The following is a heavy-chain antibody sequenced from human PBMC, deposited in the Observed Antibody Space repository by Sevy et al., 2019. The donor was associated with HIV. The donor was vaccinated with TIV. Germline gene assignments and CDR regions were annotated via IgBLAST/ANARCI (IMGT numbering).Heavy chain of an antibody. Sequence: GSVKVSCKASGYTFTGYYMHWVRQAPGQGLEWTGRINPNSRGTNYAQKFQGRVTMTRDLSISTAYMELSWLRSDATAVYYCARERPYSSSWSDAFDIWGQGTLVPVSS. V-gene: IGHV1-2*06. D-gene: IGHD6-13*01. CDR2: INPNSRGT. CDR3: ARERPYSSSWSDAFDI. J-gene: IGHJ3*02. CDR1: GYTFTGYY.